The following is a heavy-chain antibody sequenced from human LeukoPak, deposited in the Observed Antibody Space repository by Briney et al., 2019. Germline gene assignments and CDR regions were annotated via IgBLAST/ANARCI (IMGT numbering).Heavy chain of an antibody. D-gene: IGHD6-6*01. CDR3: AKGVWARRFDS. Sequence: SETLSLTCAVYGASFSYDYWSWIRQAPGKGLEWIGEINHSGSITYNPSLKSRVTISAEKSKSQFSLRLTSVTAADTAVYYCAKGVWARRFDSWGQGTLVTVSS. CDR2: INHSGSI. CDR1: GASFSYDY. V-gene: IGHV4-34*01. J-gene: IGHJ5*01.